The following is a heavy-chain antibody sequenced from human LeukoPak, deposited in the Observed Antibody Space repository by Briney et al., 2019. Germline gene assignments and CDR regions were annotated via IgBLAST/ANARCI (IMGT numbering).Heavy chain of an antibody. V-gene: IGHV1-3*01. D-gene: IGHD3-3*01. CDR3: ARFGTIFGVVIQLGFDY. CDR2: INAGNGNT. Sequence: GASVKVSCKASGYTFTSYAMHWVRQAPGQRLEWMGWINAGNGNTKYSQKFQGRVTITRDTSASTAYMELSSPRSEDTAVYYCARFGTIFGVVIQLGFDYWGRGTLVTVSS. CDR1: GYTFTSYA. J-gene: IGHJ4*02.